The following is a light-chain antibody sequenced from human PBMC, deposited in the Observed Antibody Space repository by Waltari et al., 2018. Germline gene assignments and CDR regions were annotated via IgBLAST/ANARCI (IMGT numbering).Light chain of an antibody. J-gene: IGKJ4*01. CDR3: QQGNSYPLT. V-gene: IGKV1-16*01. CDR2: RAS. Sequence: DIQVTQSPSSLSASVGDKITITCQASQGIGNNLNWYQQKPGKAPKFLIYRASSLLSGIPSRFSGSGSGTDFTLTITSLQPEDFATYYCQQGNSYPLTFGGGTKVEV. CDR1: QGIGNN.